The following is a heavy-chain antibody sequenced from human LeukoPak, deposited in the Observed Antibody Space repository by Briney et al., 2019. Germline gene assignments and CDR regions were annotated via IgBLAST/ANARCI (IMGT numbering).Heavy chain of an antibody. CDR3: ARVECSGGSCYSEFAFDI. D-gene: IGHD2-15*01. V-gene: IGHV1-8*03. Sequence: ASVEVSCKASGYTFTSYDINWVRQATGQGLEWMGWMNPNSGNTGYAQKFQGRVTITRNTSISTAYMELSSLRSEDTAVYYCARVECSGGSCYSEFAFDIWGQGTMVTVSS. CDR1: GYTFTSYD. J-gene: IGHJ3*02. CDR2: MNPNSGNT.